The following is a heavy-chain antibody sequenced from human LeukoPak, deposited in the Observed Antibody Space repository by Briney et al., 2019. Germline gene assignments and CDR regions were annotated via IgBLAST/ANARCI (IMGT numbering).Heavy chain of an antibody. J-gene: IGHJ4*02. CDR1: GFTFTSSA. Sequence: GTSVTFSSKASGFTFTSSAMQWVRQARGQRLEWIGWIVVGSGNTNYAQKFQERVTITRDMSTSTAYMELSSLRSEDTAVYYCAAGWVCSGGSCYYYFDYWGQGTLVTVSS. D-gene: IGHD2-15*01. CDR3: AAGWVCSGGSCYYYFDY. V-gene: IGHV1-58*02. CDR2: IVVGSGNT.